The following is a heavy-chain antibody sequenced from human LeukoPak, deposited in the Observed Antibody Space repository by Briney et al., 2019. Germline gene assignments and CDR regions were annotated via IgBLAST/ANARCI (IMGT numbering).Heavy chain of an antibody. CDR1: GFTFSNYA. J-gene: IGHJ4*02. D-gene: IGHD1-26*01. V-gene: IGHV3-23*01. CDR2: ISANGGGT. CDR3: AQWSRYFDY. Sequence: GGSLRLSCAASGFTFSNYAMNWVRQAPGKGLEWVSVISANGGGTDHADSVKGRFTISRDNSKNTLYLQMNSLRAEDTALYFCAQWSRYFDYWGQGTLVTVSS.